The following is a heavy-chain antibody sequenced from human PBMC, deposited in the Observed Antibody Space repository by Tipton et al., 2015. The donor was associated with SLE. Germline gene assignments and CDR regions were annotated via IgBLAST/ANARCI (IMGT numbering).Heavy chain of an antibody. CDR1: GFTFSSYD. Sequence: SLRLSCAASGFTFSSYDMHWVRQATGKGLEWVSAIGTDGDTYYPGSVKGRFTISRENAKNSLYLQMNSLRAEDTALYYCAKDIEGIAVAGLDYWGQGTLVTVSS. CDR2: IGTDGDT. D-gene: IGHD6-19*01. CDR3: AKDIEGIAVAGLDY. V-gene: IGHV3-13*01. J-gene: IGHJ4*02.